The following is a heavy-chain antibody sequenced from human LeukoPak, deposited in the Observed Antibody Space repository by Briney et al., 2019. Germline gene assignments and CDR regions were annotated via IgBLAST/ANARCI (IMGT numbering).Heavy chain of an antibody. CDR2: IIYDGSNK. J-gene: IGHJ5*02. CDR1: GFTFSSYG. V-gene: IGHV3-30*03. Sequence: GGSLRLSCAASGFTFSSYGMHWVRQAPGKGLEWVAAIIYDGSNKYYVDFVKGRLTISRDHSKNTLYLQMNSLRAGDTAVYYCVRDTVFAPWGQGTLVTVSS. CDR3: VRDTVFAP. D-gene: IGHD2-8*02.